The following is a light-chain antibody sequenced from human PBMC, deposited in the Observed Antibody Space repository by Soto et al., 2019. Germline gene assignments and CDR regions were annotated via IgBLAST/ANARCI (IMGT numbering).Light chain of an antibody. Sequence: EIVLTQSPATLSLSPGERATLPCRASQSVSSYLAWYQQKPGQAPRLLIYDASNRATGIPARFSGSGSGTDFTLTISSLEPEDFAVYYCQLRSNWPLYTFGQGTKLEIK. CDR2: DAS. CDR3: QLRSNWPLYT. CDR1: QSVSSY. V-gene: IGKV3-11*01. J-gene: IGKJ2*01.